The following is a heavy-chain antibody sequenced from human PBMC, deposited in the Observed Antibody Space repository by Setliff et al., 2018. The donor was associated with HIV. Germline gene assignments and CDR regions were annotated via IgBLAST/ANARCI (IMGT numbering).Heavy chain of an antibody. CDR3: AKASGSGWYPDAFDI. CDR1: GFSVSSNY. V-gene: IGHV3-53*01. J-gene: IGHJ3*02. D-gene: IGHD6-19*01. Sequence: GGSLRLSCAASGFSVSSNYMSWVRQAPGKELEWVSAIYSGGSAYYADSVKGRFTISRDNSKNTLYLQMNSLRAEDTAVYYCAKASGSGWYPDAFDIWGQGTMVTVSS. CDR2: IYSGGSA.